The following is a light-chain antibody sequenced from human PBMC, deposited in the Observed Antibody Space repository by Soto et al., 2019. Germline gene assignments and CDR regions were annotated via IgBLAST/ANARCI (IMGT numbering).Light chain of an antibody. CDR3: QQRSHWPRGT. CDR1: QSVGSY. V-gene: IGKV3-11*01. CDR2: DAS. Sequence: EIVLTQSPATLSLSPGERATLSCMASQSVGSYLGWYQHKPGQAPRLLIYDASNRAPGIPARVSGSGSGTDFTLTISRREPEDFAVYSCQQRSHWPRGTFGQGTKLEI. J-gene: IGKJ2*01.